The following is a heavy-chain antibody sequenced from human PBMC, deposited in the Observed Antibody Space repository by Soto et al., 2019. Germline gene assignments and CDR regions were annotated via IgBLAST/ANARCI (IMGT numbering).Heavy chain of an antibody. CDR2: ISANSGNT. CDR1: GYTFTSYG. D-gene: IGHD1-26*01. V-gene: IGHV1-18*01. CDR3: ARGVGATFPYYYGMDV. Sequence: ASVKVSCKASGYTFTSYGISWVRQAPGQGLEWMGRISANSGNTSYAQKLQGRVTMTRDTSTSTVYMELSSLRSEDTAVYYCARGVGATFPYYYGMDVWGQGTTVTVSS. J-gene: IGHJ6*02.